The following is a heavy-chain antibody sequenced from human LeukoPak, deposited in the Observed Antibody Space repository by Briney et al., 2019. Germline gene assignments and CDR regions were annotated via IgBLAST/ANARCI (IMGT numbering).Heavy chain of an antibody. D-gene: IGHD3-16*02. CDR3: ARGYGGRLRLGELSFIPHSSPFDY. CDR1: GGSISSSSYY. CDR2: IYYSGST. Sequence: SETLSLTCTVSGGSISSSSYYWGWIRQPPGKGLEWIGSIYYSGSTYYNPSLKSRVTISVDTSKNQFSLKLSSVTAADTAVYYCARGYGGRLRLGELSFIPHSSPFDYWGQGTLVTVSS. V-gene: IGHV4-39*07. J-gene: IGHJ4*02.